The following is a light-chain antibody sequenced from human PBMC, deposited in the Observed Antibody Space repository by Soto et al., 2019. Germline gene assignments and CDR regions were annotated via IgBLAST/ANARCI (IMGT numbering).Light chain of an antibody. Sequence: DIQMTQSHSTLSASVGDRVTITCRASQSISSWLAWYQQKPGKAPKLLIYDASSLESGVPSRFSGSGSGTEFTLTISSLQPDDFATYYCQQYNSYSPWTFGQGTRLEIK. CDR2: DAS. CDR1: QSISSW. CDR3: QQYNSYSPWT. J-gene: IGKJ5*01. V-gene: IGKV1-5*01.